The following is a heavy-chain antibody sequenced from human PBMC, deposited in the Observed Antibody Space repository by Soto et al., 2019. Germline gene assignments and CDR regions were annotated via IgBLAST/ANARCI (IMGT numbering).Heavy chain of an antibody. V-gene: IGHV3-23*01. Sequence: PGGSLRLSCAASGFTFSNYGLAWVRQAPGKGLDWVSSVSGNGGNTFYADSVKGRFTISRDNSQNMLYLQMNSLRAEDTAVYYCAKIRDNFGSDYWGQGTLVTVSS. CDR1: GFTFSNYG. CDR2: VSGNGGNT. J-gene: IGHJ4*02. CDR3: AKIRDNFGSDY. D-gene: IGHD1-1*01.